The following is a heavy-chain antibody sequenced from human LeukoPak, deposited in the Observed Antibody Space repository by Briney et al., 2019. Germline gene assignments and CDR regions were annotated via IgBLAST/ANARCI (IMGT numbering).Heavy chain of an antibody. CDR1: GYTFTSYD. J-gene: IGHJ3*02. CDR3: ARGVLRYFDWLVDAFDI. CDR2: MNPNSGNT. V-gene: IGHV1-8*01. Sequence: ASVKVACKASGYTFTSYDINWVRQATGQGLEWMGWMNPNSGNTGYAQKFQGRVTMTRNNTISTAYMELSSLRSEDTAVYYCARGVLRYFDWLVDAFDIWGQGTMVTVSS. D-gene: IGHD3-9*01.